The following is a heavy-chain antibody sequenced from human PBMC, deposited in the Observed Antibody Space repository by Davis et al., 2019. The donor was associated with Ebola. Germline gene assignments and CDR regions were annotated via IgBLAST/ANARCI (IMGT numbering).Heavy chain of an antibody. D-gene: IGHD3-3*01. V-gene: IGHV3-23*01. CDR1: GFTFSSYA. CDR3: AKDKNYDFWSGYPHDAFDI. J-gene: IGHJ3*02. CDR2: ISGSGGST. Sequence: PGGSLRLSCAASGFTFSSYAMSWVRQAPGKRLEWVSAISGSGGSTYYADSVKGRFTISRDNSKNTPYLQMNSLRAEDTAIYYCAKDKNYDFWSGYPHDAFDIWGQGTMVTVSS.